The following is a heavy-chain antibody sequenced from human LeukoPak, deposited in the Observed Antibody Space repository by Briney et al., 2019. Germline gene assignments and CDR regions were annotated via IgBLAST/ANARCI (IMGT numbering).Heavy chain of an antibody. V-gene: IGHV3-21*01. J-gene: IGHJ6*03. CDR1: GFTFSSYS. Sequence: KPGGSLRLSCAASGFTFSSYSMNWVRQAPGKGLEWVSSISSSSSYIYYADSVKGRFTISRDNAKNSLYLQMNSLRAEDTAVYYCARGGTTAYYYYYYMDVWGIGTTVTVSS. CDR3: ARGGTTAYYYYYYMDV. D-gene: IGHD1-26*01. CDR2: ISSSSSYI.